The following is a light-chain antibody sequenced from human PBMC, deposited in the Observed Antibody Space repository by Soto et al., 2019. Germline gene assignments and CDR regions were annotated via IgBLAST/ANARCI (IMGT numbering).Light chain of an antibody. CDR2: DAS. V-gene: IGKV1-16*02. Sequence: DLQMTQSPSSLSASVGDRVTITCRASPGIKNYLVWFQQKPGRPPKSLIYDASTLQSGVPSKFSGSGSATVFTLTINALQPEDFATYFFQQDYTYPFTSGPGTTVDIK. CDR1: PGIKNY. J-gene: IGKJ3*01. CDR3: QQDYTYPFT.